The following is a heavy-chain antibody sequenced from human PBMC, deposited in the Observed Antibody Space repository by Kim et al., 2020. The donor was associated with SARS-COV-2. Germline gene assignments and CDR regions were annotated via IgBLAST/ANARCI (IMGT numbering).Heavy chain of an antibody. D-gene: IGHD3-3*01. CDR1: GFSLSTSGVG. V-gene: IGHV2-5*02. Sequence: SGPTLVKPTQTLTLTCTFSGFSLSTSGVGVGWIRQPPGKALEWLALIYWDDDKRYSPSLKGRLTITKDTSKNQVVLTMTNMDPVDTATYYCAHLQSRITIFGVVIDDAFDIWGQGTMVTVSS. J-gene: IGHJ3*02. CDR3: AHLQSRITIFGVVIDDAFDI. CDR2: IYWDDDK.